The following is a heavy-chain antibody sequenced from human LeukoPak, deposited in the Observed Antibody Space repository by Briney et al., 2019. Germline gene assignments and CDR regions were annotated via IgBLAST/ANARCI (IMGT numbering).Heavy chain of an antibody. Sequence: GGSLRLSCAASGFTFSSYAMGWVRQAPGKGLEWVSAISGSGGSTYYADSVKGRFTISRDNSKNTLYLQMNSLRAEDTAVYYCAKSSHYSGSYYAEYFQHWGQGTLVTVSS. CDR3: AKSSHYSGSYYAEYFQH. CDR2: ISGSGGST. CDR1: GFTFSSYA. D-gene: IGHD1-26*01. J-gene: IGHJ1*01. V-gene: IGHV3-23*01.